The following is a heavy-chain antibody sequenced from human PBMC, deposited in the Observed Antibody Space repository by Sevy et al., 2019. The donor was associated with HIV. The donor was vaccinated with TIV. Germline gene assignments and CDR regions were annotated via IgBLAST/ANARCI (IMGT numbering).Heavy chain of an antibody. CDR3: ARDLGATPGN. V-gene: IGHV3-53*01. J-gene: IGHJ4*02. CDR2: IYGGGST. CDR1: GFTVSNSY. D-gene: IGHD3-16*01. Sequence: GWSLRLSCAASGFTVSNSYMSWVRQAPGKGLEWVSVIYGGGSTYYADSVKGRFTISRDNSKNTLYLQMNSLRAEDTAIYYCARDLGATPGNWGQGTLVTVSS.